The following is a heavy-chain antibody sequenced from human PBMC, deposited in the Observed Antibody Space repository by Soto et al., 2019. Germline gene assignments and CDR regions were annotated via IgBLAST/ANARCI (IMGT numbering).Heavy chain of an antibody. CDR3: ARDRRYSGSYYGGYYFDY. CDR1: GFTFSSYA. Sequence: WGSLRLSCAASGFTFSSYAMHWVRQAPGKGLEWVAVISYDGSNKYYADSVKGRFTISRDNSKNTLYLQMNSLRAEDTAVYYCARDRRYSGSYYGGYYFDYWGQGTLVTVSS. CDR2: ISYDGSNK. D-gene: IGHD1-26*01. J-gene: IGHJ4*02. V-gene: IGHV3-30*04.